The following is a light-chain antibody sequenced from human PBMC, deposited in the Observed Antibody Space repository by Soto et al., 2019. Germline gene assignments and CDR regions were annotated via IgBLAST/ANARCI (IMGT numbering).Light chain of an antibody. Sequence: DVVMTQSPLSLPVTLGQPASISCRASEGVLYSDGNTYLNWFHQRPGQSPRRLIYKVSNRDSGVPDRFSGSGSGTDFTLKISRVEAEDVGVYYCMQGTHWPPTFGQGTRLEIK. J-gene: IGKJ5*01. CDR3: MQGTHWPPT. CDR2: KVS. V-gene: IGKV2-30*01. CDR1: EGVLYSDGNTY.